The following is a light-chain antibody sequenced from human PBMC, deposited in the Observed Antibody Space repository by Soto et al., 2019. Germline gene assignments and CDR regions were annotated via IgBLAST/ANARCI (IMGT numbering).Light chain of an antibody. CDR3: SSYTSSSTLKV. V-gene: IGLV2-14*01. CDR1: SSDVGGYNY. J-gene: IGLJ1*01. Sequence: QSALTQPASVSGSPGKSIPTSCTETSSDVGGYNYVSWYQQPPGKAPKLMIYDVSNRPSGVSNRFSGSKSGNTASLTISGLQAEDEADYYCSSYTSSSTLKVFGTGTKVTVL. CDR2: DVS.